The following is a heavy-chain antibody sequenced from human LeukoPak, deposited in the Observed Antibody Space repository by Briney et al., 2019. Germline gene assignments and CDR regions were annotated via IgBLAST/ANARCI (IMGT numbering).Heavy chain of an antibody. CDR3: ARDLYSKGFDY. D-gene: IGHD4-11*01. V-gene: IGHV1-69*13. CDR1: GYTFTSYG. Sequence: RASVKVSCKASGYTFTSYGISWVRQAPGQGLEWMGGIIPIFGTANYAQKFQGRVTITADESTSTAYMELSSLRSEDTAVYYCARDLYSKGFDYWGQGTLVTVSS. CDR2: IIPIFGTA. J-gene: IGHJ4*02.